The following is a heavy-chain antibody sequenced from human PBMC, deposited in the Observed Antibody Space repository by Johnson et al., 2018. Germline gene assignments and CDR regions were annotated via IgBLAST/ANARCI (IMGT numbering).Heavy chain of an antibody. D-gene: IGHD1-7*01. CDR2: INHSGRT. CDR3: TGDKTGTRVLDAFNI. J-gene: IGHJ3*02. CDR1: GGSFSGYY. V-gene: IGHV4-34*01. Sequence: QVQLQQWGAGLLKPSETRSLTCAVYGGSFSGYYWSWIRQPPGKGLEWIGEINHSGRTNYNQSLKRRVTISVETSKNQFSLKLSSVTAADTAVYYCTGDKTGTRVLDAFNIWGQVTMVTVSS.